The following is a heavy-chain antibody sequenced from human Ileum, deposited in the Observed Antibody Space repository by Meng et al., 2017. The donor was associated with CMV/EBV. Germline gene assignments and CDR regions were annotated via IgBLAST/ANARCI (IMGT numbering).Heavy chain of an antibody. CDR1: GFTFSNYA. V-gene: IGHV3-30*02. Sequence: GESLKISCAASGFTFSNYAMHWVRQAPGKGLEWVTFIRYDGSNKYYAESVKGRFTISRDNSKNTLYLQMNSLRPEDTAVYYCATQYHYGSESFRGIDVWGQGTMVTVSS. J-gene: IGHJ6*02. D-gene: IGHD3-10*01. CDR2: IRYDGSNK. CDR3: ATQYHYGSESFRGIDV.